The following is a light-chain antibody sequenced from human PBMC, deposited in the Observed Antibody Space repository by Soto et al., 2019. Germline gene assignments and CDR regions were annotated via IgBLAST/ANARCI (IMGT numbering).Light chain of an antibody. CDR3: SSYTTTSTQV. V-gene: IGLV2-14*01. CDR2: EVS. CDR1: SSDVGGYDY. J-gene: IGLJ2*01. Sequence: QSALTQPASVSGSPGQSITLSCTGTSSDVGGYDYVSWYQHHPGKAPKLMIYEVSNRPSGISNRFSGSKSGNTASLTISGLQAGDEADYYCSSYTTTSTQVFGGGTKVTVL.